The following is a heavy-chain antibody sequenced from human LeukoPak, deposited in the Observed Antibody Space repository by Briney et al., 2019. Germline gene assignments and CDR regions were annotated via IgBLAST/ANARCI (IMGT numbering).Heavy chain of an antibody. V-gene: IGHV1-69*05. CDR1: GGTFSSYA. J-gene: IGHJ4*02. D-gene: IGHD3-3*01. CDR2: IIPIFGTA. Sequence: ASVKVSCKASGGTFSSYAISWVRQAPGQGLEWMGGIIPIFGTANYAQKFQGRVTMTRDTSTSTVYMELSSLRSEDTAVYYCARDGPIFGVVMVIDYWGQGTLVTVSS. CDR3: ARDGPIFGVVMVIDY.